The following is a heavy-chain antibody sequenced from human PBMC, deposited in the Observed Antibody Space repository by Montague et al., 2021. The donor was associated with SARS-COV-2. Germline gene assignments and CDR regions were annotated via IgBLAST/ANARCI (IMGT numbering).Heavy chain of an antibody. V-gene: IGHV3-23*01. J-gene: IGHJ4*02. Sequence: SLRFSCAASGFIFSSFAMSWVRQAPGKGLEWVSAVRSSGGSPNYADSVKGRFTIYRDNSNNMLYLQMNGLRAEDTAVYYCAKDMWDLYYFDYWGQGTLVTVSS. CDR3: AKDMWDLYYFDY. CDR2: VRSSGGSP. CDR1: GFIFSSFA. D-gene: IGHD1-26*01.